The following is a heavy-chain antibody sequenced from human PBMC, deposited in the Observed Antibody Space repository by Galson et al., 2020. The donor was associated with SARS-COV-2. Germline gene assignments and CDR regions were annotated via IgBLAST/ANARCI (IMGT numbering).Heavy chain of an antibody. J-gene: IGHJ4*02. CDR2: FDPEDGET. CDR3: ATVVYDSSGLYFDSL. CDR1: GYTLTELS. V-gene: IGHV1-24*01. Sequence: GESLKISCKVSGYTLTELSMHWVRQAPGKGLEWMGGFDPEDGETIYAQKFQGRVTMTEDTSTDTAYMELSSLRSEDTAVYYCATVVYDSSGLYFDSLWGQGSLVTVSS. D-gene: IGHD3-22*01.